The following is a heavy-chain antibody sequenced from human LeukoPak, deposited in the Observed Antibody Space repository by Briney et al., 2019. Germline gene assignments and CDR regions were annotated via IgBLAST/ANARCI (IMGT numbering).Heavy chain of an antibody. D-gene: IGHD3-9*01. CDR2: IYYSGST. CDR1: GGSISSYY. J-gene: IGHJ4*02. V-gene: IGHV4-59*01. CDR3: ARGLRDYDILTGEYCFDY. Sequence: SETLSLTCTVSGGSISSYYWSWLRQPPGKGLEWIGYIYYSGSTNYNPSLKSRVTISVDTSKNQFSLKLSSVTAADTAVYYCARGLRDYDILTGEYCFDYWGQGTLVTVSS.